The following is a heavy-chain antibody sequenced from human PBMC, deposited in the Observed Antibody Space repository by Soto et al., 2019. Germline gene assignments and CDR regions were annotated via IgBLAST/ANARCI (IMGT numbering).Heavy chain of an antibody. V-gene: IGHV1-18*01. CDR1: GYTFTSYG. CDR2: ISAYNGNT. D-gene: IGHD3-22*01. J-gene: IGHJ6*02. CDR3: ARGAKDSSGYYYPTSYYYYGMDV. Sequence: SVKVSCKASGYTFTSYGISWGRQAPVQGLEWMGWISAYNGNTNYAQKLQGRVTMTTDTSTSTAYMGLRSLRSDDTAVYYCARGAKDSSGYYYPTSYYYYGMDVWGQGTKVTVSS.